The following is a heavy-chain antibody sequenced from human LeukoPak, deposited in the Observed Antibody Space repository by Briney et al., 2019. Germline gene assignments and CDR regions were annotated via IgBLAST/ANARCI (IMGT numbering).Heavy chain of an antibody. Sequence: SETLSRTCAVYGGSFSGYYWSWIRQPPGKGLEWIGEINHSGSTNYNPSLKSRVTISVDTSKNQFSLKLSPVTAADTAVYYCATYVGYCSSTSCYVPIWDYYYMDVWGKGTTVTVSS. J-gene: IGHJ6*03. D-gene: IGHD2-2*01. CDR2: INHSGST. V-gene: IGHV4-34*01. CDR3: ATYVGYCSSTSCYVPIWDYYYMDV. CDR1: GGSFSGYY.